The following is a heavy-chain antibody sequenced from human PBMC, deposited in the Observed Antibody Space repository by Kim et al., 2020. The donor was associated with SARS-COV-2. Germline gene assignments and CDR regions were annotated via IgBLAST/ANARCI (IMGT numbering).Heavy chain of an antibody. CDR1: GYSFTSYW. CDR3: ARAPPPLEGGDGYNSPYDY. D-gene: IGHD5-12*01. J-gene: IGHJ4*02. V-gene: IGHV5-51*01. CDR2: IYPGDSDT. Sequence: GESLKISCKGSGYSFTSYWIGWVRQMPGKGLEWMGIIYPGDSDTRYSPSFQGQVTISADKSITTAYLQWSSLKASDTAMYYCARAPPPLEGGDGYNSPYDYWGQGTLVTVSS.